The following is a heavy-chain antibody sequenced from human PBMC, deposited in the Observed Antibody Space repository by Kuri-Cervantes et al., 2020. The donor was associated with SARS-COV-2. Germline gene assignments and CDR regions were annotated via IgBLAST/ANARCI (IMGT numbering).Heavy chain of an antibody. CDR2: ISSSSSYI. J-gene: IGHJ4*02. V-gene: IGHV3-21*01. Sequence: GESLKISCAASGFTFSSYAMNWVRQAPGEGLEWVSSISSSSSYIYYADSVKGRFTISRDNAKNSLYLQMNSLRAEDTAVYYCARCLYSSGPTGGYYFDYWGQGTLVTVSS. D-gene: IGHD6-19*01. CDR1: GFTFSSYA. CDR3: ARCLYSSGPTGGYYFDY.